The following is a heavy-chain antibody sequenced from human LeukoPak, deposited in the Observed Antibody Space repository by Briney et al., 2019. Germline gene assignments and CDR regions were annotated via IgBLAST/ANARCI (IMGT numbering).Heavy chain of an antibody. CDR2: IYYSGST. D-gene: IGHD7-27*01. Sequence: PSQTLSLTCTVSGGSISSGDYYWSWIRQPPGKGLEWIGYIYYSGSTNYNPSLKSRVTISVDTSKNQFSLKLSSVTAADTAVYYCARDGILTGTFDYWGQGTLVTVSS. CDR3: ARDGILTGTFDY. CDR1: GGSISSGDYY. J-gene: IGHJ4*02. V-gene: IGHV4-61*08.